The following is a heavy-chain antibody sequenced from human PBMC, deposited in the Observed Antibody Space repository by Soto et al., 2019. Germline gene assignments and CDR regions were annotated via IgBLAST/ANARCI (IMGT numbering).Heavy chain of an antibody. Sequence: QVQLVESGGGVVQPGRSLRLSCAASGFTFSSYAMHWVRQAPGKGLEWVAVISYDGSNKYYADSVKGRFTISRDNSKNTLYLQMNGLRAEDRAVYYCARGWRYDSSGSGDYWGQGTLVTVSS. CDR2: ISYDGSNK. CDR3: ARGWRYDSSGSGDY. J-gene: IGHJ4*02. D-gene: IGHD3-22*01. V-gene: IGHV3-30-3*01. CDR1: GFTFSSYA.